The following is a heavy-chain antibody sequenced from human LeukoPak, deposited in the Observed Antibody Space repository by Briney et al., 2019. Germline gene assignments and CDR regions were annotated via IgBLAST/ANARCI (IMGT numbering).Heavy chain of an antibody. CDR1: GFTFSSYA. V-gene: IGHV3-30-3*01. Sequence: GGSLRLSCAASGFTFSSYAMHWVRQAPGKGLEWVAVILYGGSNEYYADSVKGRFTISRDNSKNTLYLQMNSLRAEDTAVYYCARDLEHVVVTAMGYWGQGTLVTVSS. CDR3: ARDLEHVVVTAMGY. J-gene: IGHJ4*02. D-gene: IGHD2-21*02. CDR2: ILYGGSNE.